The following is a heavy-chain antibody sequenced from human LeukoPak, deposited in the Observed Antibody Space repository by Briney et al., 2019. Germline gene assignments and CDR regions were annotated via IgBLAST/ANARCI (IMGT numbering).Heavy chain of an antibody. V-gene: IGHV3-48*01. CDR2: ISSSSSTI. CDR3: AKIWATVTTGGDY. J-gene: IGHJ4*02. CDR1: GFTFTIYS. Sequence: GGSLRLSCAASGFTFTIYSMHWVRQAPGKGLEWISYISSSSSTIYYADSVKGRFTISRDNAKRSLFLQMSSLRAEDTAVYYCAKIWATVTTGGDYWGQGTLVTVSS. D-gene: IGHD4-17*01.